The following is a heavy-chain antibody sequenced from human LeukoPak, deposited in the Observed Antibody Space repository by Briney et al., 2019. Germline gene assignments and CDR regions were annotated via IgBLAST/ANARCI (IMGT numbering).Heavy chain of an antibody. D-gene: IGHD4-17*01. CDR1: GFIFSSYS. CDR3: TKDLRYYYADNHSEMDEHDY. J-gene: IGHJ4*02. V-gene: IGHV3-48*01. CDR2: ISSSSSTI. Sequence: PGGSLRLSCAASGFIFSSYSMNWVRQAPGKGLEWVSYISSSSSTIYYADSVKGRFTISRDNAKNSLYLQMSSLRVEDTALYYCTKDLRYYYADNHSEMDEHDYWGQGTLVTVSS.